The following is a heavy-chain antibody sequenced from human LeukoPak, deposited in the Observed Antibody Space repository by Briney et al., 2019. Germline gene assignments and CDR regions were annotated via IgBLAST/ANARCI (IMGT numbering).Heavy chain of an antibody. Sequence: GASVKVSCKASGYTFIDYYMHWVRQAPAQGLEWIGGISPNSGGTKYVQKFQGRVTMTRDTSITTVYMRLSGLSFDDTAVYYCARGGGRYSVDYWGQGTLVTVSS. CDR2: ISPNSGGT. CDR3: ARGGGRYSVDY. D-gene: IGHD1-26*01. J-gene: IGHJ4*02. CDR1: GYTFIDYY. V-gene: IGHV1-2*02.